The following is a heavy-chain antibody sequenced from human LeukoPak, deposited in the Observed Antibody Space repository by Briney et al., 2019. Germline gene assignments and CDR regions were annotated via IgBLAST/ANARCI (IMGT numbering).Heavy chain of an antibody. V-gene: IGHV3-30*02. CDR3: AKEGVTIFGVVTHFDY. CDR2: IRYDGSNK. D-gene: IGHD3-3*01. J-gene: IGHJ4*02. CDR1: GFIFSNYG. Sequence: PGGSLTLSCAASGFIFSNYGIHWVRQAPGKGLEWVAFIRYDGSNKYYADSVKGRFTISRDNSKNTLYLQMNSLRAEDTAVYYCAKEGVTIFGVVTHFDYWGQGTLVTASS.